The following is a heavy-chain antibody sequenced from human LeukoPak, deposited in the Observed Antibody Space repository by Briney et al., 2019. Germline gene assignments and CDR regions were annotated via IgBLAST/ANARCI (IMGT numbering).Heavy chain of an antibody. V-gene: IGHV1-8*02. D-gene: IGHD2-15*01. J-gene: IGHJ4*02. CDR1: GYTFTSYD. CDR3: ARGLRFCSGGACYGGYAY. CDR2: MNPNSGNT. Sequence: GASVKVSCTASGYTFTSYDTNWIRQATGQGPEWMGWMNPNSGNTGYAQTFQGRVTINRNTSISTAYMELRSLTSEDTAVYYCARGLRFCSGGACYGGYAYWGQGTLVTVSS.